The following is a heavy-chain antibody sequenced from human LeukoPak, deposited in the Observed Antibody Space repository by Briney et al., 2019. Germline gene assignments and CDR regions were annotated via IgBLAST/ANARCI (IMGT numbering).Heavy chain of an antibody. V-gene: IGHV1-2*02. CDR3: ARGHVHRGGTSWFYYYGMDV. Sequence: ASVKVSCKASGYTFTGYYMHWVRQAPGQGLEWMGWINPNSGGTNYAQKFQGRVTMTRDTSISTAYMELSRLRSDDTAVYYCARGHVHRGGTSWFYYYGMDVWGQGTTVTVSS. CDR2: INPNSGGT. CDR1: GYTFTGYY. D-gene: IGHD2-2*01. J-gene: IGHJ6*02.